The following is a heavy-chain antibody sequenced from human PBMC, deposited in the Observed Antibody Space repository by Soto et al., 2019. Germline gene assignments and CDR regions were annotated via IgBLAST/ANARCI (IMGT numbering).Heavy chain of an antibody. CDR1: GFSLTTSGVG. V-gene: IGHV2-5*02. J-gene: IGHJ4*02. Sequence: QITLKESGPTLVKPTQTLTLTCTFSGFSLTTSGVGVGWIRQPPGKALEWLALIFWDDDKRYSPSLKSRLTIHKDTSKKQVVITRTNMDPVDKKTYYCASSSGYRIFDCWGQGTLVTVSS. D-gene: IGHD3-22*01. CDR2: IFWDDDK. CDR3: ASSSGYRIFDC.